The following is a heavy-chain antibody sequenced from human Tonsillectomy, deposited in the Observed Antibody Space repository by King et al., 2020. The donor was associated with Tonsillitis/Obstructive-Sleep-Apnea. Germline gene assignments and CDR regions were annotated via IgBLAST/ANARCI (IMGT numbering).Heavy chain of an antibody. CDR3: ARINEVDGRPEAGYGY. J-gene: IGHJ4*02. CDR2: INTNTGNP. D-gene: IGHD6-13*01. Sequence: QLVQSGSELKKPGASVTVSCKASGYTFTTYAMNWVRQAPGQGLEWMGWINTNTGNPTYAPGLTGRFVFSLDTSVSTAYLQISSLRAEDSALYYCARINEVDGRPEAGYGYWGQGTLVTVSS. CDR1: GYTFTTYA. V-gene: IGHV7-4-1*02.